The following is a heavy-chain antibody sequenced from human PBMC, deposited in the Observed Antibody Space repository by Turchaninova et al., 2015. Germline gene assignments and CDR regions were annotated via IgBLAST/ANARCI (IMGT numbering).Heavy chain of an antibody. CDR2: IYWDDDK. CDR3: AHSGSQILDY. J-gene: IGHJ4*02. Sequence: QTTXXXSGPTLVXXXQTPTLTCTFSGFSLSSSGVGVAWIRPPPGEALEWLATIYWDDDKRYSPSLKSRLTITKDTSKNQVVLTMTNMDPVDSATYYCAHSGSQILDYWGQGTLVTVSS. CDR1: GFSLSSSGVG. V-gene: IGHV2-5*02. D-gene: IGHD3-10*01.